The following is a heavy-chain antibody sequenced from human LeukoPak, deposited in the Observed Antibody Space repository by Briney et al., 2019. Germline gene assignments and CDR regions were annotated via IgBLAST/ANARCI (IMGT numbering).Heavy chain of an antibody. V-gene: IGHV1-2*02. D-gene: IGHD3-22*01. J-gene: IGHJ4*02. CDR3: APTPPDSYDNSGYFDY. Sequence: ASVKVSFKASGYTFTAYYMHWVRQAPGQGLEWMGWINPYSGGTKYAQNFQGRLTMTRDPSTSTAYMELSRLTSDDTAVYYCAPTPPDSYDNSGYFDYWGQGTLVTVSS. CDR1: GYTFTAYY. CDR2: INPYSGGT.